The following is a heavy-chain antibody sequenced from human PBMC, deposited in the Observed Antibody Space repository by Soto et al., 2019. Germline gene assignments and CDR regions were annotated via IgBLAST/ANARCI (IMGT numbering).Heavy chain of an antibody. CDR2: ISYTGSA. Sequence: SETLSLTCTVSGGSVSSGGYYWTWIRQHPGKGLEWIGYISYTGSAFYNPSLKSRVAISVDTSKNQFSLNLTSVTAADTAVYYCARASSNLEYWGQGTLVTVSS. CDR3: ARASSNLEY. CDR1: GGSVSSGGYY. D-gene: IGHD4-4*01. V-gene: IGHV4-31*03. J-gene: IGHJ4*02.